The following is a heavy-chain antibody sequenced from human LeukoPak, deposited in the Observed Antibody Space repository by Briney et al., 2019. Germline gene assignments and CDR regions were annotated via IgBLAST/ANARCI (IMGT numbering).Heavy chain of an antibody. J-gene: IGHJ3*02. CDR3: ARESLWQPAPDSLNI. CDR1: GFTFSSYA. Sequence: GGSLRLSCAASGFTFSSYAMHWVRQVPGKGLQWVSVIESGGNRYYASSVKGRFTMSRDNSMNTLYLQMNSLRAEDTAMYYCARESLWQPAPDSLNIWGQGTMVIVS. V-gene: IGHV3-23*03. D-gene: IGHD3-22*01. CDR2: IESGGNR.